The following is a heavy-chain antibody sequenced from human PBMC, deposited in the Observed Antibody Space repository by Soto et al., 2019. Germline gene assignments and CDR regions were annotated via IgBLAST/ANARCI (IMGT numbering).Heavy chain of an antibody. V-gene: IGHV4-34*01. Sequence: PSETLSLTCAVYGGSFSSHSWTWIRQSPGKGLEWIGDINHSGRVNYSPSLKSRVTISLDTSKNQFSLTLSAVTAADTAMYYCSTRAYDTSGYYRFDPWGQGILVTVSS. CDR2: INHSGRV. J-gene: IGHJ5*01. CDR1: GGSFSSHS. CDR3: STRAYDTSGYYRFDP. D-gene: IGHD3-22*01.